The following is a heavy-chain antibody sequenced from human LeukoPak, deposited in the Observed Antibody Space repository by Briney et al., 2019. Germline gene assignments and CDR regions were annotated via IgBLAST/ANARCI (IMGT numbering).Heavy chain of an antibody. CDR1: GGSFSGYY. CDR3: ARRRYYGSGSLWYFDL. Sequence: SETLSLTCAVYGGSFSGYYWSWIRQPPGKGLEWIGEINHSGSTNYNPSLKSRVTISVDTSKNQFSLKLSSVTAADTAVYYCARRRYYGSGSLWYFDLWGRGTLVTVSS. CDR2: INHSGST. D-gene: IGHD3-10*01. J-gene: IGHJ2*01. V-gene: IGHV4-34*01.